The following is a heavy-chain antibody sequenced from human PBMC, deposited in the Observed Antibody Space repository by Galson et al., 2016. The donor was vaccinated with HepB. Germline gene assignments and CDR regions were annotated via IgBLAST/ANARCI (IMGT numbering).Heavy chain of an antibody. D-gene: IGHD3-10*01. V-gene: IGHV6-1*01. CDR3: ARAWGRGRYYYSSGNLNLVGGLDV. J-gene: IGHJ6*02. Sequence: CAISGDSVSSNNAAWNWIRQSPSRGLEWLGRTYYRSKWYNDYAVAVKSRITVNTDTSKNQFSLHLNSVTPEDTAVYYCARAWGRGRYYYSSGNLNLVGGLDVWGQGTTVSVSS. CDR2: TYYRSKWYN. CDR1: GDSVSSNNAA.